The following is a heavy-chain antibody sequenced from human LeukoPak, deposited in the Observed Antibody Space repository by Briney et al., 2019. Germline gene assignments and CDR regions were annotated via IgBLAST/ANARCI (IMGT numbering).Heavy chain of an antibody. CDR2: INTDGSST. V-gene: IGHV3-74*01. J-gene: IGHJ4*02. D-gene: IGHD3-3*01. Sequence: GGSLRLSCAASGFTFSSYWMHWVRQAPGKGLVWVSRINTDGSSTSYADSVKGRFTIPRDNAKNTLYLQMNSLRAEDTAVYYCARDKGYDFWSGYYTLTNWGQGTLVTVSS. CDR3: ARDKGYDFWSGYYTLTN. CDR1: GFTFSSYW.